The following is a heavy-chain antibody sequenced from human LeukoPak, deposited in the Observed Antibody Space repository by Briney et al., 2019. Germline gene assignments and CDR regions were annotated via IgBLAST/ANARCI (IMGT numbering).Heavy chain of an antibody. V-gene: IGHV3-30*04. CDR3: AKRRSIAAAGTQIDY. Sequence: GGSLRLSCAASGFTFSSYAMHWVRQAPGKGLEWVAVISYDGSNKYYADSVKGRFTISRDNSKNTLYLQMNSLRAEDTAVYYCAKRRSIAAAGTQIDYWGQGTLVTVSS. CDR2: ISYDGSNK. CDR1: GFTFSSYA. J-gene: IGHJ4*02. D-gene: IGHD6-13*01.